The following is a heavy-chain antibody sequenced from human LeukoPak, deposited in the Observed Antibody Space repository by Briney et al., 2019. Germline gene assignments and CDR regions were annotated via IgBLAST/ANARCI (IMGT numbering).Heavy chain of an antibody. V-gene: IGHV3-74*01. J-gene: IGHJ4*02. CDR3: ARVGSSSSFDY. CDR1: GFTFSSYW. Sequence: GGSLRLSCVASGFTFSSYWMHWVRQAPGKGLVWVSRINTDGSSTSYADSVKGRFTISRDNAKNTLYLQMNSLRAEDTAVYYCARVGSSSSFDYWGQGTLVTVSS. CDR2: INTDGSST. D-gene: IGHD6-6*01.